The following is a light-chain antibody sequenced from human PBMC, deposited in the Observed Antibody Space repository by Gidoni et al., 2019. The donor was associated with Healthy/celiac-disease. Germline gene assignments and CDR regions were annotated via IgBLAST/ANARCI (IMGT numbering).Light chain of an antibody. V-gene: IGKV3-20*01. J-gene: IGKJ3*01. CDR3: QQYGSSPN. CDR1: QSVSSSY. Sequence: LTQSPGTLSLSPGERATLSCRASQSVSSSYLAWYQQKPGQAPRLLIYGASSRATGIPDRFSGSGSGTDFTLTISRLEPEDFAVYYCQQYGSSPNVXPGTKVDI. CDR2: GAS.